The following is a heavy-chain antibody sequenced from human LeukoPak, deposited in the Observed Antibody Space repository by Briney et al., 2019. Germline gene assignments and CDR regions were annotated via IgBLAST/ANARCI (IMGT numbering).Heavy chain of an antibody. CDR1: GFTFSDHY. CDR2: AKNKAYNYTI. J-gene: IGHJ4*02. Sequence: QSGGSLTLSCTVSGFTFSDHYMDWVRKAPGQGQEWVGRAKNKAYNYTIENGASVIGRFTITREYSKNPLYLQMNSLKAEDSAVYYGVKDSSFWTFDYWGQGTLVTASS. D-gene: IGHD6-6*01. CDR3: VKDSSFWTFDY. V-gene: IGHV3-72*01.